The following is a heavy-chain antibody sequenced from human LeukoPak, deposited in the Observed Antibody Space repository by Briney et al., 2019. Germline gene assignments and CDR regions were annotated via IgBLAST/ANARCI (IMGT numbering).Heavy chain of an antibody. D-gene: IGHD2-2*02. V-gene: IGHV3-30*18. CDR2: ISYDGSNK. CDR1: GFTFSSYG. CDR3: AKGYEDIVVVPAAIITGIAAAGTAPLDY. J-gene: IGHJ4*02. Sequence: GGSLRLSCAASGFTFSSYGMHWVRQAPGKGLEWVAVISYDGSNKYYADSVKGRFTISRDNSKNTLYLQMNSLRAEDTAVYYCAKGYEDIVVVPAAIITGIAAAGTAPLDYWGQGTLVTVSS.